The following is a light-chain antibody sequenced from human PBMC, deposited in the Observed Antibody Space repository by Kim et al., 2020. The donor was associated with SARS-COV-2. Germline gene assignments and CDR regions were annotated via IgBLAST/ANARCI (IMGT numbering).Light chain of an antibody. CDR1: QSVRSY. CDR2: DTY. Sequence: EIVLTQSPATLSLSPGERATISCRASQSVRSYLAWYQQKPGQAPRLLIYDTYNRATGIPARFSGSGSGTDFTLTISSLDPEDFAVYYCQHRDSWPLTFGGGTKVDIK. V-gene: IGKV3-11*01. J-gene: IGKJ4*01. CDR3: QHRDSWPLT.